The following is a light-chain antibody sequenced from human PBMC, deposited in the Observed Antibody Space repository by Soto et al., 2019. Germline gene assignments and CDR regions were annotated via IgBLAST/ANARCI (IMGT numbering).Light chain of an antibody. CDR2: YVS. J-gene: IGLJ2*01. V-gene: IGLV2-14*03. CDR3: SSYTSSSTVV. Sequence: QSALTQPASVSGSPGQSITVSCTGTSSDVGGYNYVSWYQQNPGKAPKLIIYYVSNRPSGVSNRFSGSKSGNTASLTISGLQAEDERDYYCSSYTSSSTVVFGGGTKLTVL. CDR1: SSDVGGYNY.